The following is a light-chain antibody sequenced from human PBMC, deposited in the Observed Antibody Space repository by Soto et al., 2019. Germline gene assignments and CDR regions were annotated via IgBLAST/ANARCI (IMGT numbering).Light chain of an antibody. CDR3: TSYTGGSTYV. CDR2: DVS. Sequence: TITCTETSSDIGGYKYVSWYQQHPGKAPKLMIYDVSNRPSGVSNRFSGSKSGNTATLTISGLQGEDEAEYYCTSYTGGSTYVFGTGTKVTVL. J-gene: IGLJ1*01. V-gene: IGLV2-14*04. CDR1: SSDIGGYKY.